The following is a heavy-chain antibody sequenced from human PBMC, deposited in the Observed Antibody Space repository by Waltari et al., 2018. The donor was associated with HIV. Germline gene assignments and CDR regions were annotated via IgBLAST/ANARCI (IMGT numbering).Heavy chain of an antibody. CDR2: FHQSGNS. V-gene: IGHV4-38-2*01. D-gene: IGHD6-6*01. CDR3: ARGLGYSSSSVGYNWFDP. J-gene: IGHJ5*02. Sequence: QVQLHESGPGLVRPSETLSLTCAVSDYSITSGYYCVWIRQTSGKGLEWIATFHQSGNSYFNPSLQSRTSLSVDSSKNEVYLKLTSVTAADTAIYFCARGLGYSSSSVGYNWFDPWGQGTLVTVSS. CDR1: DYSITSGYY.